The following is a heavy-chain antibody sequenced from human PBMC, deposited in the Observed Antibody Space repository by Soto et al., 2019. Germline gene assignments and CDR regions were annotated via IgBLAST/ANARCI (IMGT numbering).Heavy chain of an antibody. CDR1: GYSFTSYW. CDR3: ARRGDGDYLYYGMDV. CDR2: IYPGDSDT. V-gene: IGHV5-51*01. Sequence: PGESLKISCNGSGYSFTSYWIGWVRQMPGKGLEWMGIIYPGDSDTRYSPSFQGQVTISADKSISTAYLQWSSLKASDTAMYYCARRGDGDYLYYGMDVWGQGTTVTVSS. D-gene: IGHD3-16*01. J-gene: IGHJ6*02.